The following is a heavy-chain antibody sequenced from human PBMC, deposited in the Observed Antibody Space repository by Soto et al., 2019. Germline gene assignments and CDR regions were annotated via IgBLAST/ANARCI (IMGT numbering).Heavy chain of an antibody. D-gene: IGHD4-4*01. CDR2: ISGSGGST. J-gene: IGHJ4*02. V-gene: IGHV3-23*01. Sequence: EVQLLESGGGLVQPGGSLRLSCAASGFTFNTYAMSWVRQAPGKGLEWVSGISGSGGSTYSADSVKGRFIISRDNSKNTVHLQMNSLRVEDTAVYLCVKAPYDYSNHYFDSWGQGALVTVSS. CDR1: GFTFNTYA. CDR3: VKAPYDYSNHYFDS.